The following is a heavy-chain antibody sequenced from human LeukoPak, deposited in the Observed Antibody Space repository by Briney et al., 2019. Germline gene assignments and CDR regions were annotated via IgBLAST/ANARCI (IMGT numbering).Heavy chain of an antibody. V-gene: IGHV3-48*01. Sequence: GGSLRLSCAASGFTFSSYSMYWVRQAPGKGLEWVSYISSSSSNIYYADSVKGRFTISRDNAKNSFYLQMNSLRAEDTALYYCTRRFDYWGQGTLVTVSS. CDR2: ISSSSSNI. J-gene: IGHJ4*02. CDR3: TRRFDY. CDR1: GFTFSSYS.